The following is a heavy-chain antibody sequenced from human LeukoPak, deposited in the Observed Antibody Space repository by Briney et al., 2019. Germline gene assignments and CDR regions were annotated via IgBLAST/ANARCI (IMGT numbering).Heavy chain of an antibody. Sequence: GGSLRLSCAVSGFPFSRFYXXXXXXAXGKXXXXXSYIGXXGYPLDYADSXXXXXXISXDNAKNSLYLEMNSLRAEDTAVYYCARKDFSSGSFSYWGQGTLVTVSS. D-gene: IGHD3-22*01. J-gene: IGHJ4*02. CDR1: GFPFSRFY. CDR2: IGXXGYPL. V-gene: IGHV3-11*04. CDR3: ARKDFSSGSFSY.